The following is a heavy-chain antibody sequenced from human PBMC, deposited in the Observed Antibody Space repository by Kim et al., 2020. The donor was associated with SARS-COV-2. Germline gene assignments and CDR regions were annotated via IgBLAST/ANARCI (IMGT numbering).Heavy chain of an antibody. CDR2: ISGSGGST. CDR3: AKGGGYSYGSSGFDY. D-gene: IGHD5-18*01. V-gene: IGHV3-23*01. J-gene: IGHJ4*02. CDR1: GFTFSSYA. Sequence: GGSLRLSCAASGFTFSSYAMSWVRQAPGKGLEWVSAISGSGGSTYYADSVKGRFTISRDNSKNTLYLQMNSLRAEDTAVYYCAKGGGYSYGSSGFDYWGQGTLVTVSS.